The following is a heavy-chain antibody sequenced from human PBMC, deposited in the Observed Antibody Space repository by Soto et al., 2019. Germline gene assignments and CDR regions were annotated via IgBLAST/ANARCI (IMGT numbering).Heavy chain of an antibody. D-gene: IGHD3-16*02. CDR2: IIPIFGTA. Sequence: SVKVSCKASGGTFSSYAVSWVRQAPGQGLEWMGGIIPIFGTANYAQKFQGRVTITADESTSTAYMELSSLRSEDTAVYYCARPNGDDYVWGSYRRRPLVYWGQGTLVTVSS. CDR3: ARPNGDDYVWGSYRRRPLVY. J-gene: IGHJ4*02. CDR1: GGTFSSYA. V-gene: IGHV1-69*13.